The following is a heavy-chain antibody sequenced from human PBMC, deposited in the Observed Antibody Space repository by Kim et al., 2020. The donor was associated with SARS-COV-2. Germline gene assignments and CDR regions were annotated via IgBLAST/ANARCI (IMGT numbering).Heavy chain of an antibody. CDR3: ARGGYCGSTSWYFYYYALDI. D-gene: IGHD2-2*01. Sequence: GGSLRLSCAASGFAFGTHSMNWVRQAPGKGLEWVSSIGGTTNYIYYADSLKGRFTISRDNSKNSLYLQMDSLRAEDTAVYYCARGGYCGSTSWYFYYYALDIWGQGTTVTVSS. CDR2: IGGTTNYI. CDR1: GFAFGTHS. V-gene: IGHV3-21*01. J-gene: IGHJ6*02.